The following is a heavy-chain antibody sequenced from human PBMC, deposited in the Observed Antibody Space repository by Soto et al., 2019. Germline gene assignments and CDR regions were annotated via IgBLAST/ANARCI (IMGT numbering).Heavy chain of an antibody. V-gene: IGHV4-34*01. CDR2: INHSGST. Sequence: SETLSLTCAVYGGSFSGYYWSWIRQLPGKGLEWIGEINHSGSTNYNPSLKSRVTISVDTSKNQFSLKLSSVTAADTAVYYCARGLGGSFPGGAFAIWGQGKMVPVSS. CDR3: ARGLGGSFPGGAFAI. J-gene: IGHJ3*02. D-gene: IGHD2-15*01. CDR1: GGSFSGYY.